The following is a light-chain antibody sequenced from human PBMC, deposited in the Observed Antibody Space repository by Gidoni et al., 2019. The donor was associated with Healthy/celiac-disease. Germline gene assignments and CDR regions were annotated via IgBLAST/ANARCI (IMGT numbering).Light chain of an antibody. CDR2: AAS. Sequence: DIQMTQSPSSLSASVGDRVTITCRASQSISSYLNWYQQKPGKAPKLLIYAASSLQSGVPSRFSGSGSGTDFTLTISSLQPEDFATYYCQQSYSTHWXXXQGTKVEIK. J-gene: IGKJ1*01. V-gene: IGKV1-39*01. CDR1: QSISSY. CDR3: QQSYSTHWX.